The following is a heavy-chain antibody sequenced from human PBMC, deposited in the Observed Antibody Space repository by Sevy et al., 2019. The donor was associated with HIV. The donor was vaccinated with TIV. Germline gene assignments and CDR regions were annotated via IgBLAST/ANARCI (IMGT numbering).Heavy chain of an antibody. CDR1: GFTVSSNY. Sequence: GESLKISCAASGFTVSSNYMSWVRQAPGKGLEWVSIIYSGGSTYYADSVKGRFTISRDNSKNTLYLQMNSLRAEDTAVYYCAGKYYYGSGSYSYYYYMDVWGKGTTVTVSS. D-gene: IGHD3-10*01. V-gene: IGHV3-53*01. J-gene: IGHJ6*03. CDR2: IYSGGST. CDR3: AGKYYYGSGSYSYYYYMDV.